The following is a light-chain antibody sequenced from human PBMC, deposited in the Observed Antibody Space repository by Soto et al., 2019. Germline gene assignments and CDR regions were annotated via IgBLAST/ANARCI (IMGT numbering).Light chain of an antibody. CDR3: QQSYTTPWT. CDR1: PTIRKY. V-gene: IGKV1-39*01. J-gene: IGKJ1*01. Sequence: DIQMTQSRSSLSACVGDRVTITVRASPTIRKYLHWCQQKPGEAPKVLIFPAPSLQSGVSSSFSGSGSAPDFTLTISSLQVEDFATYYCQQSYTTPWTFGQGTKVDIK. CDR2: PAP.